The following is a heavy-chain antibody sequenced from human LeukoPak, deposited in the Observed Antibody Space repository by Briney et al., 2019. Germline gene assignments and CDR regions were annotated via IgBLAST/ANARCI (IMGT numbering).Heavy chain of an antibody. CDR1: GGSFSGYY. CDR2: INHSGST. CDR3: ARGRPYYDILTGYSIGYGMDV. J-gene: IGHJ6*02. V-gene: IGHV4-34*01. Sequence: SETLSLTCAVYGGSFSGYYWSWIRQPPGKGLEWIGEINHSGSTNYNPSLKSRVTISVDTSKNQFSLKLSSVTAADTAVYYCARGRPYYDILTGYSIGYGMDVWGQGTTVTVSS. D-gene: IGHD3-9*01.